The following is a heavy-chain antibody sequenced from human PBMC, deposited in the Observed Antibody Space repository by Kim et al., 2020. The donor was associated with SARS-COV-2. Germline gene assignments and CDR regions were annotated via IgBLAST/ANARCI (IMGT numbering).Heavy chain of an antibody. D-gene: IGHD6-13*01. Sequence: TGYAQKFQGRVTMTRNTSISTAYMELSSLRSEDTAVYYCARRVAAGSFGIWGQGTMVTVSS. V-gene: IGHV1-8*01. CDR2: T. J-gene: IGHJ3*02. CDR3: ARRVAAGSFGI.